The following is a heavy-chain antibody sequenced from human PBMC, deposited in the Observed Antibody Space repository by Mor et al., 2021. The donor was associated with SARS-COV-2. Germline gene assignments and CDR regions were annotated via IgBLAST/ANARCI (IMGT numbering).Heavy chain of an antibody. Sequence: LKSRVTISVDTSKNQFSLKLSSVTAADTAVYYCARDLRIRGLARLQLDWGQGTLVTVSS. CDR3: ARDLRIRGLARLQLD. V-gene: IGHV4-39*07. J-gene: IGHJ4*02. D-gene: IGHD1-1*01.